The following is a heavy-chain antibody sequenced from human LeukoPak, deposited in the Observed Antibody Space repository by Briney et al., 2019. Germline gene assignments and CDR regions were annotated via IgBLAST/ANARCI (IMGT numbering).Heavy chain of an antibody. CDR2: ISYDGNNE. J-gene: IGHJ4*02. D-gene: IGHD1-1*01. CDR1: GFTFSSYW. V-gene: IGHV3-30*03. CDR3: ARDNRRSGTIWVYLDY. Sequence: PGGSLRLSCAASGFTFSSYWMHWVRQAPGKGLEWVAVISYDGNNEYYADSVKGRFTISRDNSKNTVDLHMNILRVEDTAVYYCARDNRRSGTIWVYLDYWGQGTLVAVSS.